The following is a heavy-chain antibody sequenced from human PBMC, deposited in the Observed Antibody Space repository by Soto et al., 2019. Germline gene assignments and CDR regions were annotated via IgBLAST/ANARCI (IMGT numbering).Heavy chain of an antibody. V-gene: IGHV3-53*01. Sequence: EVQLVASGGGLIQPGGSLRLSCAASGFTVSSNYMSWVRQAPGKGLEWVSVIYSGGSTYYADSVKGRFTISRDNSKNTLYLQMNSLRAEDTAVYYCARAFARDGYNYVFFDYWGQGTLVTVSS. D-gene: IGHD5-12*01. CDR3: ARAFARDGYNYVFFDY. J-gene: IGHJ4*02. CDR2: IYSGGST. CDR1: GFTVSSNY.